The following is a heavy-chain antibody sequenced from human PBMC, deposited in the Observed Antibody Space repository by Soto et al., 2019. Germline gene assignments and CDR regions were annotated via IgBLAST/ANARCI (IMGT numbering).Heavy chain of an antibody. Sequence: SETLSLTCTVSGGSISSSSYWDWIRQPPGKGLEWIGSIYSIGSTYYNPSLKSRVTISVDTSKNQFSLKLSSVTAADTAVYYCKRSSRYSTDVWGQGTTVTVSS. CDR2: IYSIGST. CDR1: GGSISSSSY. CDR3: KRSSRYSTDV. D-gene: IGHD6-13*01. V-gene: IGHV4-39*01. J-gene: IGHJ6*02.